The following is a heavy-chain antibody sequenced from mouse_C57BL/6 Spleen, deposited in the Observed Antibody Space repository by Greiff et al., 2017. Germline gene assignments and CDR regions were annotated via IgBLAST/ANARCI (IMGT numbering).Heavy chain of an antibody. J-gene: IGHJ3*01. CDR1: GYSITSGYY. V-gene: IGHV3-6*01. Sequence: EVKLMESGPGLVKPSQSLSLTCSVTGYSITSGYYWNWIRQFPGNKLEWMGYISYDGSNNYNPSLKNRISITRDTSKNQFFLKLNSVTTEDTATYYCARDRGYYGWFAYWGQGTLVTVSA. CDR2: ISYDGSN. D-gene: IGHD2-3*01. CDR3: ARDRGYYGWFAY.